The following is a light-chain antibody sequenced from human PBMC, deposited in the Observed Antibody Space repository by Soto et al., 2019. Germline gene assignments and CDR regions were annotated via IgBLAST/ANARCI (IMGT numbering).Light chain of an antibody. V-gene: IGKV3-20*01. Sequence: EIVLTQSPGTLSLSPWERATLSCRAGQSVSSSYLAWYQQKPGQAPRLLIYGASSRATGIPDRFSGSGSGTDFTLTISRLEPEDSAVYYCQQYGSPPTWTFGQGTRVDI. CDR2: GAS. J-gene: IGKJ1*01. CDR3: QQYGSPPTWT. CDR1: QSVSSSY.